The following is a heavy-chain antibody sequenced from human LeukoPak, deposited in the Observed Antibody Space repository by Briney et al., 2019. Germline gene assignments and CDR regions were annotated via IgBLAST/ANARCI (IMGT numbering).Heavy chain of an antibody. CDR1: GDSISSNNYY. CDR2: IYTSGST. D-gene: IGHD6-13*01. V-gene: IGHV4-61*02. J-gene: IGHJ6*03. Sequence: SQTLSLTCTVSGDSISSNNYYWSWIRQPAGKGLEWIGRIYTSGSTNYNPSLKSRVTISVDTSKNQFSLKLSSVTAADTAVYYCARFPSFSSSWLYYYYYYMDVWGKGTTVTVSS. CDR3: ARFPSFSSSWLYYYYYYMDV.